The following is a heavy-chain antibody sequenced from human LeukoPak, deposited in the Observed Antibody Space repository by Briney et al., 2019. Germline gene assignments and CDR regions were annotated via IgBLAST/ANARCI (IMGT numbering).Heavy chain of an antibody. V-gene: IGHV3-53*01. CDR3: ATRAAAGYYYGMDV. J-gene: IGHJ6*02. D-gene: IGHD6-13*01. Sequence: GGSLRLSCAASGFTVSSNYMSWVRQAPGKGLEWVSIIYSGGNTYYVDSVKGRFTISRDNSKNTLYLQMNSLGAGDTAVYYCATRAAAGYYYGMDVWGQGTTVTVSS. CDR2: IYSGGNT. CDR1: GFTVSSNY.